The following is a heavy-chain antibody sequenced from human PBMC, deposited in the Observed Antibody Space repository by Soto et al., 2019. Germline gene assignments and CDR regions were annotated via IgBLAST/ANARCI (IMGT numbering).Heavy chain of an antibody. Sequence: PSETLSLTCTVSGGSVSSGSYYWSWIRHPPGKGLEWIGYIYYSGSTNYNPSLKSRVTISVDTSKNQFSLKLSSVTAADTAVYYCARDSMIVVPDYYYYYGMDVWGQGTTVTVSS. V-gene: IGHV4-61*01. D-gene: IGHD3-22*01. CDR2: IYYSGST. J-gene: IGHJ6*02. CDR1: GGSVSSGSYY. CDR3: ARDSMIVVPDYYYYYGMDV.